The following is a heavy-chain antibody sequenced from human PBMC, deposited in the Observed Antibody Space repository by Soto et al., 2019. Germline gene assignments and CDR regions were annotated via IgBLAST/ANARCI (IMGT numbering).Heavy chain of an antibody. D-gene: IGHD2-15*01. J-gene: IGHJ5*02. CDR2: IYGNDEK. CDR3: EHRRNSCSGGTCHGWYDP. V-gene: IGHV2-5*01. CDR1: GFSLTTVGVA. Sequence: QITVRESGPTLVKPTETLTLTCTFSGFSLTTVGVAVGWIRQPPGKALEWLALIYGNDEKYYSPSLRNRLTIIKDTSKTHVCLIMTNMDPVDTATYFCEHRRNSCSGGTCHGWYDPWGQGTLVTVSS.